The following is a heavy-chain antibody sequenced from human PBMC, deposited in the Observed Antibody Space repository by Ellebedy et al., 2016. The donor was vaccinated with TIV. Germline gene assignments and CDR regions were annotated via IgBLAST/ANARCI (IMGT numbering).Heavy chain of an antibody. Sequence: GESLKISCAASGFTFSNAWMSWVRQAPGKGLEWVGRIKSKTDGGTTDYAAPVKGRFTISRDDSKNTLYLQMNSLKTEDTAVYYCTTDLEQQLVTDTNDAFDIWGQGTMVTVSS. D-gene: IGHD6-13*01. CDR2: IKSKTDGGTT. CDR3: TTDLEQQLVTDTNDAFDI. CDR1: GFTFSNAW. J-gene: IGHJ3*02. V-gene: IGHV3-15*01.